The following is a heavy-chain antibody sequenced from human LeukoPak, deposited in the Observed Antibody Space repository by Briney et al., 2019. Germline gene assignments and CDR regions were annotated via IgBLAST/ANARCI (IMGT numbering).Heavy chain of an antibody. CDR3: GRSYSSSHPDWFDP. D-gene: IGHD6-6*01. CDR2: ISGYNGNP. CDR1: GYTFTSYR. Sequence: ASVKVSCKASGYTFTSYRISWVRQAPGQGLEWMGWISGYNGNPNYAQKLQGRVTMTTETFTSTAYMELRSLRADDTAVYYCGRSYSSSHPDWFDPWGQGTLVTVSS. J-gene: IGHJ5*02. V-gene: IGHV1-18*01.